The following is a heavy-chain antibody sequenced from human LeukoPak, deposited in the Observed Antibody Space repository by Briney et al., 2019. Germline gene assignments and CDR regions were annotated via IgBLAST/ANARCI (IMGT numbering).Heavy chain of an antibody. D-gene: IGHD2-2*01. CDR3: VRGGCCSGTSCAHYDGMDV. V-gene: IGHV3-33*01. CDR1: GFSFSSYG. J-gene: IGHJ6*02. Sequence: GGSLRLSCAASGFSFSSYGMRWVRQAPGKGLEWVGDIWYDGSHTYYADSVKGRFSISRDNSMNTLYMQMNSLRGEDAAVYYCVRGGCCSGTSCAHYDGMDVWGQGTTVTVSS. CDR2: IWYDGSHT.